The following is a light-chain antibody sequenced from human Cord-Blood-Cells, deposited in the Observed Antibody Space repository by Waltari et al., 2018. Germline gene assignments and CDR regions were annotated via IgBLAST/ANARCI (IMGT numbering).Light chain of an antibody. Sequence: DIVMTQSPDSLAVSLGERATINCKSRQSVLYSSNNKNYLAWYQQTPGQPPKLLIYWASTRESGVPARFSGSGSGTDFTLTISSLQAEDVAVYYCQQYYSTPYTFGQGTKLEIK. V-gene: IGKV4-1*01. CDR3: QQYYSTPYT. CDR1: QSVLYSSNNKNY. CDR2: WAS. J-gene: IGKJ2*01.